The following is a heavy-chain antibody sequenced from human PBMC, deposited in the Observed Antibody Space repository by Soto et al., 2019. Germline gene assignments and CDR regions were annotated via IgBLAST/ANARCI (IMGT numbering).Heavy chain of an antibody. Sequence: EVQLVESGGGLVQPGGSLRLSCAASGFTVSSNYMSWVRQAPGKGLEWVSVIYSGGSTYYADSVKGRFTISRDNSKNTLYLQMNSLRAEDTAVYYCARGGSPLNWNDESWGQGTLVTVSS. V-gene: IGHV3-66*01. CDR1: GFTVSSNY. CDR2: IYSGGST. D-gene: IGHD1-20*01. J-gene: IGHJ4*02. CDR3: ARGGSPLNWNDES.